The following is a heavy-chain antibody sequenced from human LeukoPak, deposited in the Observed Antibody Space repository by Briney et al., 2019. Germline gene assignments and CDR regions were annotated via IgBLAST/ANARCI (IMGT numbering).Heavy chain of an antibody. CDR2: ISDSGGST. D-gene: IGHD6-6*01. V-gene: IGHV3-23*01. Sequence: GGSLRLSCTVSGFIFSSSPMSWARQAPGEGLEWVSGISDSGGSTYYADSVKGRFTISRDNSKNTLYLQMNNLRAEDTAVYYCAKDEYSSPAHYWGQGTLVTVSS. CDR1: GFIFSSSP. CDR3: AKDEYSSPAHY. J-gene: IGHJ4*02.